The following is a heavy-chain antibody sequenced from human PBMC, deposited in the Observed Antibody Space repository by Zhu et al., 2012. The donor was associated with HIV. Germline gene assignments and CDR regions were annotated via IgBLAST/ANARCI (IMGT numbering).Heavy chain of an antibody. CDR1: GGSFSGYC. CDR3: ARHSRYDIVTGWGHFDF. Sequence: QVQLQQWGAGLLKPSETLSLTCAVYGGSFSGYCWSWIRQSPEKGLEWIGEIDHGGSTDYSPSLKSRVTISVDRSKNQFSLKLTSVSAADTAVYYCARHSRYDIVTGWGHFDFWGQGTLVTVSS. D-gene: IGHD3-9*01. V-gene: IGHV4-34*01. CDR2: IDHGGST. J-gene: IGHJ4*02.